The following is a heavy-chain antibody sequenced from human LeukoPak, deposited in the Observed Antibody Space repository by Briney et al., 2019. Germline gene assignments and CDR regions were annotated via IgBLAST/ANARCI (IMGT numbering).Heavy chain of an antibody. J-gene: IGHJ4*02. CDR3: HKRGPPD. D-gene: IGHD3-10*01. Sequence: GESLRLSCTASGFSISANDMTWVRQAPGKGLEWVSLIYISGITKYSDSVQGRFIISRDNSKDTLYLQMNNLRVEDTAVYYCHKRGPPDWGQGTLVSVSS. CDR2: IYISGIT. CDR1: GFSISAND. V-gene: IGHV3-66*01.